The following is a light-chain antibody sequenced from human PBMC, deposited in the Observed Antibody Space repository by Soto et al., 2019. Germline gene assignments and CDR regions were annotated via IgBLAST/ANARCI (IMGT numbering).Light chain of an antibody. Sequence: VLTQSPGTLSLSPGERATISCRASQSINSSYLAWYQHKPGQAPRLLFYGASSRATGIPHRFSGSASGTDFTLTIGRLEPEDCGVYYCQQYGGSPPYTFGQGTRLEIK. CDR3: QQYGGSPPYT. J-gene: IGKJ2*01. CDR2: GAS. V-gene: IGKV3-20*01. CDR1: QSINSSY.